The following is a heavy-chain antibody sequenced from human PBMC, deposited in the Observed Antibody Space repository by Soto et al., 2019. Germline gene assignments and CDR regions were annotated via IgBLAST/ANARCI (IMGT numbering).Heavy chain of an antibody. Sequence: QVQLVQSGAEVKKPGASVKVSCKASGYTFTSYAMHWVRQAPGQRLEWMGWINAGNGNTKYSQKFQGRVTITRDTSASTAYMELSSLRSQDTAVYYCARAQGGYSGSYRLDYSGQGTLVTVSS. D-gene: IGHD1-26*01. CDR2: INAGNGNT. V-gene: IGHV1-3*01. CDR3: ARAQGGYSGSYRLDY. CDR1: GYTFTSYA. J-gene: IGHJ4*02.